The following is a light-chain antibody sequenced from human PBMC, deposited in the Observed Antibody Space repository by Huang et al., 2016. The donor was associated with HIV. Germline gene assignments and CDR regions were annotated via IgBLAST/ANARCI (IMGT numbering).Light chain of an antibody. Sequence: DIVLTQSPHSLAVSLGERATINCKSSQSLLYRSNNKNHLVWYQQKPGQPPKLLMYWASTRESGVPDRFRASGSGTDFTLTISSLQAEDVAVYYCQQYYTVPWT. CDR3: QQYYTVPWT. J-gene: IGKJ1*01. CDR2: WAS. V-gene: IGKV4-1*01. CDR1: QSLLYRSNNKNH.